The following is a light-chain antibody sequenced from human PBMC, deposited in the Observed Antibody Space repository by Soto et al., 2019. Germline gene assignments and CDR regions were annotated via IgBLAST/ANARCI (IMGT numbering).Light chain of an antibody. Sequence: DIQMTQAPSSLSASVGDRVTITCRASQRMSNYLNWYQQKPGKAPKLLIYAASTLQSGVPSRFSGSGSGTEFTLTISSLQPEDFATYYCQQLNSYAITFGQGTRLEIK. CDR2: AAS. V-gene: IGKV1-9*01. CDR1: QRMSNY. CDR3: QQLNSYAIT. J-gene: IGKJ5*01.